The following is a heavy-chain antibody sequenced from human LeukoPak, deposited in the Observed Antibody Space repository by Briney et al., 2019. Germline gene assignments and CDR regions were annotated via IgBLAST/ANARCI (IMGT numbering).Heavy chain of an antibody. CDR1: RFTVSSNY. V-gene: IGHV3-66*01. CDR2: IYSGGST. CDR3: ARGSVGSGYYPLADFDY. Sequence: GGSLRLSCAASRFTVSSNYMSWVRQAPGKGLEWVSVIYSGGSTYYADSVKGRITISRDNSKNTLYLQMNSLRAEDTAVYYCARGSVGSGYYPLADFDYWGQGTLVTVSS. D-gene: IGHD3-22*01. J-gene: IGHJ4*02.